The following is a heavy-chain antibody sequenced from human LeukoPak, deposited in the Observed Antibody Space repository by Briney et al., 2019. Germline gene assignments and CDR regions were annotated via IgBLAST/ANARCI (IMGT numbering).Heavy chain of an antibody. CDR1: GGSFSGYY. Sequence: SETLSLTCAVYGGSFSGYYWSWIRQPPGKGLEWIGEINHSGSTNYNPSLKSRVTISVDTSKNHFSLKLSSVTAADTAVYYCARVVGTVTTDLLDYWGQGTLVTVSS. CDR2: INHSGST. V-gene: IGHV4-34*01. CDR3: ARVVGTVTTDLLDY. D-gene: IGHD4-11*01. J-gene: IGHJ4*02.